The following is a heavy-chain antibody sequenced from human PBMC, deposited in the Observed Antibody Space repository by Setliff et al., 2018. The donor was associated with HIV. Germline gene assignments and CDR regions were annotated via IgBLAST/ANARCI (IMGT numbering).Heavy chain of an antibody. V-gene: IGHV4-39*02. CDR1: GGSINTKNFY. Sequence: SETLSLTCSVSGGSINTKNFYWAWIRQPPGKGLEWMGNIYYSGATYYNPSLRGRLAISVDTSRNHFSLKLASLSAADTAVYYCARARAITIIGYNFDSWGQGTLVTVSS. J-gene: IGHJ4*02. CDR3: ARARAITIIGYNFDS. CDR2: IYYSGAT. D-gene: IGHD6-25*01.